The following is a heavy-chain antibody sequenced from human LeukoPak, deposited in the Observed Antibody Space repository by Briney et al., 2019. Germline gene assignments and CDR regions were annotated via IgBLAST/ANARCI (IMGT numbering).Heavy chain of an antibody. CDR1: GYTFTGYY. Sequence: ASVKVSCKASGYTFTGYYMHWVRQAPGHGLEWMGWINPNSGGTNYAQKFQGRVTMTRDTSISTAYMELSRLRSDDTAVYYCARDSVYGDYEENPPDYWGQGTLVTVSS. D-gene: IGHD4-17*01. J-gene: IGHJ4*02. CDR3: ARDSVYGDYEENPPDY. V-gene: IGHV1-2*02. CDR2: INPNSGGT.